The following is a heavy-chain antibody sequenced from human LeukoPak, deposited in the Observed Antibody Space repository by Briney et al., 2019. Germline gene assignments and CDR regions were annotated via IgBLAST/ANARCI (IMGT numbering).Heavy chain of an antibody. CDR2: ITGSGSDRV. D-gene: IGHD5-12*01. CDR1: GFSFNSYS. CDR3: TRDGGYSGFDFDY. Sequence: PGGSLRLSCAASGFSFNSYSMNWVRQAPGKGLEWISYITGSGSDRVYKMYGDSVRGRFTISRDGAKKSLYLQMTSLRAEDTAVYYCTRDGGYSGFDFDYWGQGVLVTVSS. J-gene: IGHJ4*02. V-gene: IGHV3-21*05.